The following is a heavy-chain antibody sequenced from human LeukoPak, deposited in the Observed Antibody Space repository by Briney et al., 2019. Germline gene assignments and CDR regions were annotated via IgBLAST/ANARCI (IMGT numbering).Heavy chain of an antibody. V-gene: IGHV3-30*18. CDR2: ISYDGSNK. Sequence: PGGSLRLSCAASGFTFSSYGMHWVRQAPGKGLEWVAVISYDGSNKYYADSVKGRFTISRDNSKNTLYLQMNSLRAEDTAVYYCAKAYSGSPRGAFDIWGQGTMVTVSS. J-gene: IGHJ3*02. CDR1: GFTFSSYG. CDR3: AKAYSGSPRGAFDI. D-gene: IGHD1-26*01.